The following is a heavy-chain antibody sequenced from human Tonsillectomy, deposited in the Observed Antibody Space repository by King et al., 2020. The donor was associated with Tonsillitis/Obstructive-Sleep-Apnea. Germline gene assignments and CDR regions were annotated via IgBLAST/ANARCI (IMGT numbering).Heavy chain of an antibody. CDR3: AKGSNYEEDVFDI. CDR2: ISRDVSSI. V-gene: IGHV3-74*01. D-gene: IGHD4-11*01. J-gene: IGHJ3*02. CDR1: GFTFSSYW. Sequence: VQLVESGGGLVQPGGSLRLSCAASGFTFSSYWMHWVRQAPGKGLVWVSRISRDVSSILYVDSVKGRFTVSRDNAKNTLYLQMDSLRVEETAVYYCAKGSNYEEDVFDIWGQGTGVTVSS.